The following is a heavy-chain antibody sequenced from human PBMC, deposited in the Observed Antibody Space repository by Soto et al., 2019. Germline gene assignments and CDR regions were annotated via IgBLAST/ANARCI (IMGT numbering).Heavy chain of an antibody. D-gene: IGHD4-17*01. CDR3: AKTPRATTVVTRYWYFDL. J-gene: IGHJ2*01. CDR1: GFTFGAFA. CDR2: LSGGGGST. V-gene: IGHV3-23*01. Sequence: GSLGLACTGSGFTFGAFAMAWVRQRPGNGLEWVSSLSGGGGSTYYNNSVRGRFTISRDNSNSTLFLQMNKLRAEDTAVYFCAKTPRATTVVTRYWYFDLWGRGTLVTVSS.